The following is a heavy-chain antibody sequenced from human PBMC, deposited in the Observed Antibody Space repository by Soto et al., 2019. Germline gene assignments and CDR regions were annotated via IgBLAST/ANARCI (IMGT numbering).Heavy chain of an antibody. Sequence: GESLKISCKGSGYTFTNYWIAWERQMPGKGLEWMGIIYPGNSNTRYSPSFQGQVTISADKSITTAYLQWSSPKASDTAMYYCARLGYCSSTSCYFVANAAPDYWGQGTLVTVSS. D-gene: IGHD2-2*01. V-gene: IGHV5-51*01. J-gene: IGHJ4*02. CDR2: IYPGNSNT. CDR3: ARLGYCSSTSCYFVANAAPDY. CDR1: GYTFTNYW.